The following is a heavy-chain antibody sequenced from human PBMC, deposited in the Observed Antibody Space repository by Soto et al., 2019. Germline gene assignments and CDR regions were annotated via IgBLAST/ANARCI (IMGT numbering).Heavy chain of an antibody. Sequence: EVQLLESGGGLVQPGGSLRLSCAASGFTFSSYAMSWVRQAPGKGLEWVSAISGSGGSTYYADSVKGRFTISRDNSKNTLYLQMNSLRAEDTAVYYCAKRGIPYDYDYVWGSYRSYFDYWGQGTLVTVSS. CDR1: GFTFSSYA. CDR3: AKRGIPYDYDYVWGSYRSYFDY. D-gene: IGHD3-16*02. J-gene: IGHJ4*02. V-gene: IGHV3-23*01. CDR2: ISGSGGST.